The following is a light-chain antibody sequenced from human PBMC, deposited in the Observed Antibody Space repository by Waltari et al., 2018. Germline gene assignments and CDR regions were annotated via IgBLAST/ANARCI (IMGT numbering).Light chain of an antibody. J-gene: IGKJ1*01. Sequence: AIRITQSPSSLSASTGDRVTITCRASQVISSYLAWYQQKPGKAPKLLIYAASTLQSVVPSRFSGSGSGTDFTLTISCLQSEDFATYYCQQYYSYPPTFGQGTKVEIK. CDR1: QVISSY. CDR2: AAS. V-gene: IGKV1-8*01. CDR3: QQYYSYPPT.